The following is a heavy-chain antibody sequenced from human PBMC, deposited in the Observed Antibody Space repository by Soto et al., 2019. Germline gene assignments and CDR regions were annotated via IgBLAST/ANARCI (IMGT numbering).Heavy chain of an antibody. CDR2: ISFDGSDK. CDR3: AKARDQLLGQQYFDY. V-gene: IGHV3-30*18. J-gene: IGHJ4*02. Sequence: QVQLVESGGGVVQPGRSLRLSCAASGFTFSSYGMHWVRQAPGKGLEWVAVISFDGSDKYYSDSVKGRFTISRDNSKNTLYLQMNSLRAEDTAVYYCAKARDQLLGQQYFDYWGQGTLVTVSS. CDR1: GFTFSSYG. D-gene: IGHD2-2*01.